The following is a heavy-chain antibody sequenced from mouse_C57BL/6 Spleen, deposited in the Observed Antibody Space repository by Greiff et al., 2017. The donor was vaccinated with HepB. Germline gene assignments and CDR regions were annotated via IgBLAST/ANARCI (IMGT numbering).Heavy chain of an antibody. D-gene: IGHD1-1*01. V-gene: IGHV1-66*01. CDR2: IYPGSGNT. Sequence: QVQLQQSGPELVKPGASVKISCKASGYSFTSYYIHWVKQRPGQGLEWIGWIYPGSGNTKYNEKFKGKATLTADTSSSTAYMQLSSLTSEDSAVYYCARSHYYGSSSYYAMDYWGQGTSVTVSS. CDR3: ARSHYYGSSSYYAMDY. CDR1: GYSFTSYY. J-gene: IGHJ4*01.